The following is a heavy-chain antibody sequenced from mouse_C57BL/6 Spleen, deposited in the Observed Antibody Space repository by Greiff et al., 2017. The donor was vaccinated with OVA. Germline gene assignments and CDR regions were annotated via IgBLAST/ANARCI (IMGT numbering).Heavy chain of an antibody. CDR1: GYTFTDYY. Sequence: EVQLQQSGPELVKPGASVKISCKASGYTFTDYYMNWVKQSHGKSLEWIGDINPNNGGTSYNQKFKGKATLTVDKSSSTAYMELRSLTSEDSAVYYCARGDYYGSILDYWGQGTTLTVSS. CDR3: ARGDYYGSILDY. V-gene: IGHV1-26*01. CDR2: INPNNGGT. D-gene: IGHD1-1*01. J-gene: IGHJ2*01.